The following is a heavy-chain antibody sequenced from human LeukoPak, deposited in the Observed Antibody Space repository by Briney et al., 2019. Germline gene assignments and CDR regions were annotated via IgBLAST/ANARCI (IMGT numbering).Heavy chain of an antibody. Sequence: ASVTVSCKASGYTFTGYYMHWVRQAPGQGLEWMGWINPNSGGTNYAQKFQGRVTMTRDTSISTAYMELSRLRSDDTAVYYCARIGYYGSGSYFDYWGQGTLVTVSS. CDR3: ARIGYYGSGSYFDY. V-gene: IGHV1-2*02. D-gene: IGHD3-10*01. CDR1: GYTFTGYY. J-gene: IGHJ4*02. CDR2: INPNSGGT.